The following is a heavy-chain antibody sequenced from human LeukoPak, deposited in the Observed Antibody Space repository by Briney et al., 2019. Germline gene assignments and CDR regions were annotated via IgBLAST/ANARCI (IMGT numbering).Heavy chain of an antibody. CDR1: GDSISSGDYY. Sequence: SETLSLTCTVSGDSISSGDYYWTWIRQPPGKGQEWIGHIYYSGKVYYNPSLRSRVVISVDTSENQFSLKLNSVTAADTAVYYCASVGDSHMFDNWGQGTLVTVSS. D-gene: IGHD4-17*01. CDR2: IYYSGKV. V-gene: IGHV4-30-4*01. CDR3: ASVGDSHMFDN. J-gene: IGHJ4*02.